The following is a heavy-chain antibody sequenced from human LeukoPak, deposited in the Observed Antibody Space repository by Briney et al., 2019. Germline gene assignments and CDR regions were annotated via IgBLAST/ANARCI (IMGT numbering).Heavy chain of an antibody. CDR1: GGSISSGGYY. Sequence: PSETLSLTCTVSGGSISSGGYYWGWIRQPPGKGLEWIGSIYYSGSTYYNPSLKSRVTISVDTSKNQFSLKLSSVTAADTAVYYCAGGYLYDSSGYYIYWGQGTLVTVSS. CDR2: IYYSGST. J-gene: IGHJ4*02. CDR3: AGGYLYDSSGYYIY. D-gene: IGHD3-22*01. V-gene: IGHV4-39*07.